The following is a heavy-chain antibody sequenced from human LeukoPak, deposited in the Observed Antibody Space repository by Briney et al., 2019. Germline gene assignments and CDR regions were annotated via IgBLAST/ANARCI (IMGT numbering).Heavy chain of an antibody. J-gene: IGHJ4*02. Sequence: GESLKISCKGSGYSFTNYWIKWVRQMPGRGLEWRGRIDPSVSYTDYSPSFQGHVTISIDKSIGTAYLQWSSLKASDTAMYYCARHSNYDTLTGYPRWGQGTLVTVAS. V-gene: IGHV5-10-1*01. CDR3: ARHSNYDTLTGYPR. D-gene: IGHD3-9*01. CDR2: IDPSVSYT. CDR1: GYSFTNYW.